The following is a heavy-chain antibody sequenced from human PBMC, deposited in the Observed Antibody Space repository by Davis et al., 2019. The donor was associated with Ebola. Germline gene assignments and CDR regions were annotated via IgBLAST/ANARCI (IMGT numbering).Heavy chain of an antibody. D-gene: IGHD6-6*01. CDR2: INTNTGNP. J-gene: IGHJ4*02. V-gene: IGHV7-4-1*02. CDR3: ARDPPGSSSSYFDY. CDR1: GYTFTSYD. Sequence: AASVKVSCKASGYTFTSYDINWVRQAPGQGLEWMGWINTNTGNPTYAQGFTGRFVFSLDTSVSTAYLQISSLKAEDTAVYYCARDPPGSSSSYFDYWGQGTLVTVSS.